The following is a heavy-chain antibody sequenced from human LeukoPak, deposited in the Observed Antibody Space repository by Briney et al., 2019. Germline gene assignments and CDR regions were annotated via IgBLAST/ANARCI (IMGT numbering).Heavy chain of an antibody. CDR2: IYYSGST. CDR3: ARLWGGIAARPTADY. CDR1: GGSISSSSYY. Sequence: PSETLSLTCTVSGGSISSSSYYWGWIRQPPRKGLEWIGRIYYSGSTYSNPSLRSRVTISVDTSKNPCSLKLSSVTAADTAVYSCARLWGGIAARPTADYWGQGTLATVSS. J-gene: IGHJ4*02. D-gene: IGHD6-6*01. V-gene: IGHV4-39*01.